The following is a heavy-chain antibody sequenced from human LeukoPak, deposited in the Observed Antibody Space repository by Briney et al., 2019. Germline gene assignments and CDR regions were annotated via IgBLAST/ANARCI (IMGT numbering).Heavy chain of an antibody. CDR3: ARQGSGSLSWFDP. CDR1: GYSFTSYW. V-gene: IGHV5-51*01. Sequence: PGESLKISCKASGYSFTSYWISWVRQMPGKGLEWMGIIYPGDSDTRYSPSFQGQVTISADKSISTAYLQWISLKASDTAMYYCARQGSGSLSWFDPWGQGTLVTVSS. J-gene: IGHJ5*02. D-gene: IGHD1-26*01. CDR2: IYPGDSDT.